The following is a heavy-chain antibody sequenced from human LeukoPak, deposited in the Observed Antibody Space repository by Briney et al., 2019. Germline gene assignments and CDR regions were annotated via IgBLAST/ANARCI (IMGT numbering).Heavy chain of an antibody. V-gene: IGHV1-46*01. CDR1: GGTFSSYA. D-gene: IGHD1-14*01. CDR2: INPSGGST. CDR3: ARDSGYYYYGMDV. J-gene: IGHJ6*02. Sequence: ASVKVSCKASGGTFSSYAISWVRQAPGQGLEWMGIINPSGGSTSYAQKFQGRVTMTRDTSTSTVYMELSCLRSEDTAVYYCARDSGYYYYGMDVWGQGTTVTVS.